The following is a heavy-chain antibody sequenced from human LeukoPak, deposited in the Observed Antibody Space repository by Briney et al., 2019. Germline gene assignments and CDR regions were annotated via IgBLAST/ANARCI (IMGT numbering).Heavy chain of an antibody. J-gene: IGHJ6*03. D-gene: IGHD4-11*01. CDR3: ARLLGSTTVTNFHYYHYMDV. Sequence: WVRQPPGKGLEWIGTIYYSGSAYYNPSLASRVTISVDTSKNHFSLRLTSVTAADTAVYYCARLLGSTTVTNFHYYHYMDVWGNGTTVTVSS. V-gene: IGHV4-39*02. CDR2: IYYSGSA.